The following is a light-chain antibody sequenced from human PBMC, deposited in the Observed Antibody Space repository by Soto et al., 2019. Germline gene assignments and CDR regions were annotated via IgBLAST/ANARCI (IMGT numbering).Light chain of an antibody. CDR3: QQDNDWPPIT. CDR1: QSVRNN. Sequence: EIMMTQSPATLSVSPGESATLSCRASQSVRNNLAWYQHKPGQAPRLLIYYASTRATGIPARFSGSGSGTEFTLTISSLQSEDFPLYDCQQDNDWPPITGGQGTRLEIK. CDR2: YAS. J-gene: IGKJ5*01. V-gene: IGKV3-15*01.